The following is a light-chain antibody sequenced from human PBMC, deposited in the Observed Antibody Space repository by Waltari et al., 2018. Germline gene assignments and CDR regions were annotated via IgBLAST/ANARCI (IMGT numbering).Light chain of an antibody. V-gene: IGKV3-15*01. CDR2: GAS. J-gene: IGKJ4*01. Sequence: EVVMTQSPATLSVSPGERATPSCRASQSVTNSLALIQQKPGQAPRLLFYGASTRATGISARFSGSGSGTEFTLTISSLQSEDFAVYYCQQYNKWPLTFGAGTKVEIK. CDR3: QQYNKWPLT. CDR1: QSVTNS.